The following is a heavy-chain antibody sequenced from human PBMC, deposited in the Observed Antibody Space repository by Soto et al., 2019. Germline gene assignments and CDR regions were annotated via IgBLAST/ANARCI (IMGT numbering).Heavy chain of an antibody. J-gene: IGHJ4*02. CDR1: GGTFSSYT. V-gene: IGHV1-69*02. Sequence: QVQLVQSGAEVKKPGSSVKVSCKASGGTFSSYTISWVRQAPGQGLEWMGRIIPVLGIANYAQKVQGRVTITADKSTSTAYVERSSLRSEDTAVYYCARVRSHYDHSDYWGQGTLVTVSS. CDR2: IIPVLGIA. D-gene: IGHD3-22*01. CDR3: ARVRSHYDHSDY.